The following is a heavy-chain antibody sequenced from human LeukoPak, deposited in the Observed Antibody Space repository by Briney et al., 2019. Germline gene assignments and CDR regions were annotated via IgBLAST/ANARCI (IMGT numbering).Heavy chain of an antibody. CDR2: IYHSGST. CDR1: GGSISSGGYS. V-gene: IGHV4-30-2*01. D-gene: IGHD6-13*01. Sequence: PSETLSLTCAVSGGSISSGGYSWSWIRQPPGKGLEWIGYIYHSGSTYYNPSLKSRVTTSVDRSKNQFSLKLSSVTAADTAVYYCARDSSSSWYAFDYWGQGTLVTVSS. J-gene: IGHJ4*02. CDR3: ARDSSSSWYAFDY.